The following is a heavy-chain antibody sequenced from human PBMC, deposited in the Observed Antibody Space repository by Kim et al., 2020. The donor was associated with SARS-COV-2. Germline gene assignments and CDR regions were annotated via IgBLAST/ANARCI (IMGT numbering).Heavy chain of an antibody. D-gene: IGHD1-26*01. CDR3: ARVTSGSYDAFDI. V-gene: IGHV4-4*07. J-gene: IGHJ3*02. Sequence: NYNPALKSGVTMSVDTSKNQFSLKLSSVTAADTAVYYCARVTSGSYDAFDIWGQGTMVTVSS.